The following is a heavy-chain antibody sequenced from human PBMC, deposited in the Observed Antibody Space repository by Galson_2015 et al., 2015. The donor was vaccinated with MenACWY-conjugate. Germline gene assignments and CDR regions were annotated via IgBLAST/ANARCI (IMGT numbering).Heavy chain of an antibody. J-gene: IGHJ4*02. CDR2: INHSGST. D-gene: IGHD3-10*02. CDR3: ASVRGVIITG. V-gene: IGHV4-34*01. Sequence: SETLSLTCAVYGGSFSGYYWSWIRQPPGKGLEWIGEINHSGSTNYNPSLKSRVTISVDTSKNQFSLKLSSVTAADTAVYYCASVRGVIITGWGQGTLVTVSS. CDR1: GGSFSGYY.